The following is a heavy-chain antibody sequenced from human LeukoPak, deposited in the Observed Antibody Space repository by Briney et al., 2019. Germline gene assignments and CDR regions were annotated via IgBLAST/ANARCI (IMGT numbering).Heavy chain of an antibody. J-gene: IGHJ4*02. CDR3: VSWSGYCAY. V-gene: IGHV3-7*01. CDR2: INQAGSDK. Sequence: PGVSLRLSCAASGFTVSGSWMSWIRQAPGKGLEWVAHINQAGSDKYYVDSVKGRFTISRDNAENSLFLQMNSLRAEDTAVYYCVSWSGYCAYWGQGTLVTVSS. D-gene: IGHD2-15*01. CDR1: GFTVSGSW.